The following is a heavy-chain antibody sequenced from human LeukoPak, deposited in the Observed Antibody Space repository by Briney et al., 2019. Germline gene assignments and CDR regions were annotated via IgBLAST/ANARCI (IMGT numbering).Heavy chain of an antibody. CDR3: ARATALEMATTLSFDY. CDR2: IIPIFGTA. J-gene: IGHJ4*02. Sequence: SVKVSCKASGDTFSSYAISWVRQAPGQGLEWMGGIIPIFGTANYAQKFQGRVTITADESTSTAYMELSSLRSEDTAVYYCARATALEMATTLSFDYWGQGTLVTVSS. V-gene: IGHV1-69*13. CDR1: GDTFSSYA. D-gene: IGHD5-24*01.